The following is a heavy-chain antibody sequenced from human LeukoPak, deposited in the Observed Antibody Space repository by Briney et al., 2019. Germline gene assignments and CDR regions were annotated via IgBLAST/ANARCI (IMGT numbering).Heavy chain of an antibody. J-gene: IGHJ3*01. CDR1: GFTFSGFW. V-gene: IGHV3-7*03. D-gene: IGHD6-6*01. CDR3: ARSPYSSSSSV. CDR2: INSDGSEG. Sequence: GGSLRLSCAVSGFTFSGFWMSWSRQAPGKGLEWVASINSDGSEGYYADVVKGRFAISRDNAKNSLYLQINSLRAEDTAVYYCARSPYSSSSSVWGQGTMVTVSS.